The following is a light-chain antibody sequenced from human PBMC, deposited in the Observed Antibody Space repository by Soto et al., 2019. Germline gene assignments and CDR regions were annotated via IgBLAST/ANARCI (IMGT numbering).Light chain of an antibody. CDR1: QSISSY. CDR3: QQSYSTPPFN. V-gene: IGKV1-39*01. Sequence: DIQMTQSPSPLSASVGDRVYITCRTSQSISSYLNWYQAKPGKAPKLLIYEASSLESGVPSRFSGSGSGTDFTLTISSLQPEDFATYYCQQSYSTPPFNFGPGTRVDI. J-gene: IGKJ3*01. CDR2: EAS.